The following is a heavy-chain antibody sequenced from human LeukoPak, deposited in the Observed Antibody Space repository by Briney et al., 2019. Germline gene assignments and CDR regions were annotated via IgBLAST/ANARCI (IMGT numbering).Heavy chain of an antibody. J-gene: IGHJ5*02. Sequence: GGSLRLSCAASGFTFSSSWIHWVCQPPEKGLEWVADIKSDGSEKYYVDSVKGRMTISRDNAKNSLYLQVNSLRAEDMTVYYCARITMSRFDPWGQGTLVTVS. V-gene: IGHV3-52*01. CDR1: GFTFSSSW. D-gene: IGHD3-10*02. CDR3: ARITMSRFDP. CDR2: IKSDGSEK.